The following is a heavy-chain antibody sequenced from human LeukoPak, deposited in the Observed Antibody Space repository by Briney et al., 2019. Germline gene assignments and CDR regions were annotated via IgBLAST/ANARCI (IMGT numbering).Heavy chain of an antibody. J-gene: IGHJ4*02. V-gene: IGHV3-53*01. CDR1: GFTVITHD. CDR3: ARGVEPLAANTLAY. CDR2: LYSDGNT. Sequence: GGSLRLSCAASGFTVITHDMTWVRQAPGKGLEWVSVLYSDGNTKYADSVQGRFTVSRDNSKITLYLEMNSLSPDDTAVYYCARGVEPLAANTLAYWGQGTLVTVSS. D-gene: IGHD1-14*01.